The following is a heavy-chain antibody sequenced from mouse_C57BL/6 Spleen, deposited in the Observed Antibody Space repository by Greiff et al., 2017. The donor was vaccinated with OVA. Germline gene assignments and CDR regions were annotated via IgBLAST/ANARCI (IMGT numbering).Heavy chain of an antibody. CDR3: ASVTTVGASHFDY. CDR2: IDPEDGET. D-gene: IGHD1-1*01. J-gene: IGHJ2*01. Sequence: VHVKQSGAELVKPGASVKLSCTASGFNIKDYYMPWVKQRTEQGLEWIGRIDPEDGETKYAPKFQGQATITADTTSNTAYLQLSSLTSEDTAVYYCASVTTVGASHFDYWGQGTTLTVSS. V-gene: IGHV14-2*01. CDR1: GFNIKDYY.